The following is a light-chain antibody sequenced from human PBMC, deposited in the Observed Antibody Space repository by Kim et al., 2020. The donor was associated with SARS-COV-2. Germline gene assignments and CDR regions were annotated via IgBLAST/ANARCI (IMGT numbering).Light chain of an antibody. CDR2: GKN. Sequence: SSELPQDPAVSVALGQTVRITCQGDSLRSYYASWYQQKPGQAPVLVVYGKNNRPSGIPDRFSGSSSGNTASLTITGAQAEDEADYYCSSRDSSGNHVVFGGGTQLTVL. J-gene: IGLJ3*02. V-gene: IGLV3-19*01. CDR1: SLRSYY. CDR3: SSRDSSGNHVV.